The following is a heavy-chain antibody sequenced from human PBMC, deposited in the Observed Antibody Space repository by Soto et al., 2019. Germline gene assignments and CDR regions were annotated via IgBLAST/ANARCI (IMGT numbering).Heavy chain of an antibody. D-gene: IGHD6-6*01. J-gene: IGHJ6*03. CDR2: ISSNGVGT. Sequence: PGKGLEYVSGISSNGVGTYYANSVQGRFTISRDNSKNTVYLQMGSLRPEDMAVYYCARRARPDFYYMDVWGKGTTVTVS. CDR3: ARRARPDFYYMDV. V-gene: IGHV3-64*01.